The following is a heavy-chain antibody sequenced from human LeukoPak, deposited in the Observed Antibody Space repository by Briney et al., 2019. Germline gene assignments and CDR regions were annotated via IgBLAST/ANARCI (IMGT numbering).Heavy chain of an antibody. Sequence: SETLSLTCTVSGGSISSGGYYWSWIRQHPGKGLEWIGYIYYSGSTYYNPSLKSRVIISVDTSKNQFSLKLGSVTAADTAVYYCARVPYYYGSGSYNYWGQGTLVTVSS. CDR3: ARVPYYYGSGSYNY. CDR2: IYYSGST. V-gene: IGHV4-31*03. D-gene: IGHD3-10*01. J-gene: IGHJ4*02. CDR1: GGSISSGGYY.